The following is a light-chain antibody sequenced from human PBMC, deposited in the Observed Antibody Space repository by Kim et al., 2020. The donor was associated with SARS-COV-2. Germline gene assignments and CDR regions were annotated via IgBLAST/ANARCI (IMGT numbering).Light chain of an antibody. J-gene: IGLJ2*01. V-gene: IGLV1-40*01. CDR2: GHS. CDR1: RSNSGAGYD. Sequence: QGVTNSGTGSRSNSGAGYDVHWSRQLPGPAPKLLIYGHSNRPSGVPDRFSGSKSGTSASLAITGLQAEDEADYYCQSYDSSLSGVIFGGGTQLTVL. CDR3: QSYDSSLSGVI.